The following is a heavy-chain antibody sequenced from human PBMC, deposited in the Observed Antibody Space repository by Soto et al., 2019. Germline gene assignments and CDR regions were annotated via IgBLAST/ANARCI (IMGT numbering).Heavy chain of an antibody. Sequence: EVQLVESGGGRVQPGGSLRLSCAASGFKFSDYSMNWVRQAPGKGLEWVSYISRSNSTTYYAASVRGRFTISRDNAKNVLFLQLNSLRAEDTAVYYCARDTNHYDWLDYWGQGTLVTVSS. V-gene: IGHV3-48*04. D-gene: IGHD5-12*01. CDR2: ISRSNSTT. CDR1: GFKFSDYS. CDR3: ARDTNHYDWLDY. J-gene: IGHJ4*02.